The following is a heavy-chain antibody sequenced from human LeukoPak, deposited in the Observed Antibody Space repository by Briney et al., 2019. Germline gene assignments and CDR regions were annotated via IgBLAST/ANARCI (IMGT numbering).Heavy chain of an antibody. Sequence: GASVKVSCKASGYTFTSYAMNWVRQAPGQGLEWMGWINTNTGNPTYAQGFTGRFVFSLDTSVSTAYLQISGLKAEDTAVYYCARERRGSSSWYKNWFDPWGQGTLVTVSS. V-gene: IGHV7-4-1*02. CDR1: GYTFTSYA. CDR3: ARERRGSSSWYKNWFDP. J-gene: IGHJ5*02. D-gene: IGHD6-13*01. CDR2: INTNTGNP.